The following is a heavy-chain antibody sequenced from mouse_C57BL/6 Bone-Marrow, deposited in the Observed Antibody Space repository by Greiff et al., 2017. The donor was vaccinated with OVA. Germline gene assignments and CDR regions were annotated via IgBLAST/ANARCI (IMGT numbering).Heavy chain of an antibody. CDR2: IYPRSGNI. Sequence: VMLVESGAELARPGASVKLSCKASGYTFTSYGISWVKQRTGQGLEWIGEIYPRSGNIYYNEKFKGKATLTADKSSSTAYMELRSLTSEDSAVYFCARGLNYYAMDYWGQGTSVTVSS. V-gene: IGHV1-81*01. CDR3: ARGLNYYAMDY. CDR1: GYTFTSYG. D-gene: IGHD1-3*01. J-gene: IGHJ4*01.